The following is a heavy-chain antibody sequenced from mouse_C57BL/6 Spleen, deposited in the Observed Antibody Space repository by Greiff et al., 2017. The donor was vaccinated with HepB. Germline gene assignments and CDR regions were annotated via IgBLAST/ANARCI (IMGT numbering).Heavy chain of an antibody. CDR2: IDPETGGT. CDR3: TKTGPWFAY. Sequence: QVHVKQSGAELVRPGASVTLSCKASGYTFTDYEMHWVKQTPVHGLEWIGAIDPETGGTAYNQKFKGKAILTADKSSSTAYMELRSLTSEDSAVYYCTKTGPWFAYWGQGTLVTVSA. J-gene: IGHJ3*01. D-gene: IGHD4-1*01. CDR1: GYTFTDYE. V-gene: IGHV1-15*01.